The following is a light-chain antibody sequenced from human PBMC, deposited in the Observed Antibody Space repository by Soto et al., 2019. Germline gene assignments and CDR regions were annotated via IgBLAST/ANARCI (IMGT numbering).Light chain of an antibody. J-gene: IGLJ1*01. CDR1: SSDVGDYNY. CDR2: EVS. V-gene: IGLV2-14*01. CDR3: SSYTRSSTLYV. Sequence: SLSGSPGQSXTISCTGTSSDVGDYNYVSWYQQHPGKAPKLMIYEVSNRPSGVSNRFSGSKSGNTASLTISGLQAEDEADYYCSSYTRSSTLYVFGTGTKVTVL.